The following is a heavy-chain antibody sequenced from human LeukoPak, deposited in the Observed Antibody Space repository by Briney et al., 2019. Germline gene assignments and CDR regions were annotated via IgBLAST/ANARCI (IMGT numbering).Heavy chain of an antibody. D-gene: IGHD6-13*01. CDR1: GFTFSTYS. V-gene: IGHV3-21*01. Sequence: GGSLRLSCAACGFTFSTYSMNWVRQAPGKGLEWVSSISSSSSYIYYADSVKGRFTISRDNTKNSLYLQMNSLRAEDTAVYYCARGPRNSSSYQYFQHWGQGTLVTVSS. CDR2: ISSSSSYI. J-gene: IGHJ1*01. CDR3: ARGPRNSSSYQYFQH.